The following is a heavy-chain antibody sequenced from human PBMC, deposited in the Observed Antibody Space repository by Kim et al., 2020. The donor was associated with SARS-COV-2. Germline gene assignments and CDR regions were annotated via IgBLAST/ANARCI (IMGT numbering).Heavy chain of an antibody. CDR3: ARRLLWFGELSQNYFDY. J-gene: IGHJ4*02. CDR2: IYHSGST. D-gene: IGHD3-10*01. CDR1: GGSISSSNW. V-gene: IGHV4-4*02. Sequence: SETLSLTCAVSGGSISSSNWWSWVRQPPGKGLEWIGEIYHSGSTNYNPSLKSRVTISVDKSKNQFSLKLSSVTAAATAVYYCARRLLWFGELSQNYFDYWGQGTLVTVSS.